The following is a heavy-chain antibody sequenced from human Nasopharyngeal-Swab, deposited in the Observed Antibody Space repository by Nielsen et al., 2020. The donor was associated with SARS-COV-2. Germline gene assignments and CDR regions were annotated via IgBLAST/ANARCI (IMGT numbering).Heavy chain of an antibody. CDR3: AIARGGYCSGGSCYFDY. V-gene: IGHV1-46*01. J-gene: IGHJ4*02. CDR2: INPSGGST. D-gene: IGHD2-15*01. CDR1: GYTFTNYY. Sequence: ASVKVSCKASGYTFTNYYMHWVRQDPGQGLELMGIINPSGGSTSYAQKFQGRVTMTRDTSTSTVYMELSSLRSEDTAVYYCAIARGGYCSGGSCYFDYWGQGTLVTVSS.